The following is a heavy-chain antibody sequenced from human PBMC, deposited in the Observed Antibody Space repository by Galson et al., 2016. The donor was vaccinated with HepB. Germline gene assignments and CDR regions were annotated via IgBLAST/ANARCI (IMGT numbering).Heavy chain of an antibody. CDR1: GFTFSSHW. CDR3: VQGSTAPAV. V-gene: IGHV3-74*01. J-gene: IGHJ4*02. CDR2: LKSDGRST. Sequence: SLRLSCAASGFTFSSHWMHWVRQAPGKGLVCVSRLKSDGRSTYYADSVKGRFTISRDNSKNTLSLQMNSLTADDTAIYYCVQGSTAPAVWGQGTLVSVSS. D-gene: IGHD1-26*01.